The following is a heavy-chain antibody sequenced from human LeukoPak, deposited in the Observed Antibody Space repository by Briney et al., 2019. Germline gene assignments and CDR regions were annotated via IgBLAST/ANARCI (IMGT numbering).Heavy chain of an antibody. CDR1: GGSFSGYY. Sequence: PSETLSLTCAVYGGSFSGYYWSWIRQPPGKGLEWIGEINHSGSTNYNPSLKSRVTISVDTSKNQFSLKLSSVTAADTAVYYCARGSLYCSGGSCYLVDWFDPWGQGTLVTVSS. V-gene: IGHV4-34*01. J-gene: IGHJ5*02. CDR2: INHSGST. D-gene: IGHD2-15*01. CDR3: ARGSLYCSGGSCYLVDWFDP.